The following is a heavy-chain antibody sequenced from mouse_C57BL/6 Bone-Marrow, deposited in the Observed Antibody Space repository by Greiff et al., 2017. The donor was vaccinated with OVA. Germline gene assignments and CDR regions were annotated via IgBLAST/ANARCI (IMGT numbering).Heavy chain of an antibody. CDR2: ISGGGGNT. CDR1: GFTFSSYT. V-gene: IGHV5-9*01. D-gene: IGHD1-1*01. CDR3: ARGVDYYGSTWYFDV. Sequence: DVMLVESGGGLVKPGGSLKLSCAASGFTFSSYTMSWVRQTPEKRLEWVATISGGGGNTYYPDSVKGRFTISRDNAKNTLYLQMSSLRSEDTALYYCARGVDYYGSTWYFDVWGTGTTVTVSS. J-gene: IGHJ1*03.